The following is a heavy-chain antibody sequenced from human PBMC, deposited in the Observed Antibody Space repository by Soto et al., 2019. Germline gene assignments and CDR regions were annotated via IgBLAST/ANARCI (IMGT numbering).Heavy chain of an antibody. CDR1: GGSISSGGYY. CDR3: AMTTVTLTNQRWGYYFDY. Sequence: QVQLQESGPGLVKPSQTLSLTCTVSGGSISSGGYYWSWIRQHPGKGLEWIGYIYYSGSTYYNPSLKSRVTISVDTSKNQFSLKLSSVTAADTAVYYCAMTTVTLTNQRWGYYFDYWGQGTLVTVSS. J-gene: IGHJ4*02. D-gene: IGHD4-17*01. V-gene: IGHV4-31*03. CDR2: IYYSGST.